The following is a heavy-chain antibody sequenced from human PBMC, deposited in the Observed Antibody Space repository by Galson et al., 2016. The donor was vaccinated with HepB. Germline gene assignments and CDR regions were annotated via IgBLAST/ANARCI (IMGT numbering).Heavy chain of an antibody. D-gene: IGHD1-1*01. CDR2: ISTRRTT. CDR1: GFVFSNFG. Sequence: SLRLSCAASGFVFSNFGLSWVRQAPGKGLEWVASISTRRTTYYSDSVQGRFTTSGDNSNNPLYLQMNGLRAEDTAVYYCAKERLVRRIFDHWGQGTLLTVSS. V-gene: IGHV3-23*01. CDR3: AKERLVRRIFDH. J-gene: IGHJ4*02.